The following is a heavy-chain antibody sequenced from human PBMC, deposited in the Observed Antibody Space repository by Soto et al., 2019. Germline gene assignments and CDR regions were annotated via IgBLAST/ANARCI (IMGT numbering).Heavy chain of an antibody. D-gene: IGHD3-3*01. J-gene: IGHJ5*02. CDR3: ARSGPVLRFLEWLLYTNNWFDP. CDR2: INPSGGST. Sequence: ASVKVSCKASGYTFTSYYMHWVRQAPGQGLEWMGIINPSGGSTSYAQKFQGRVTMTRDTSTSTVYMELSSLRSEDTAVYYCARSGPVLRFLEWLLYTNNWFDPWGQGTLVTVS. CDR1: GYTFTSYY. V-gene: IGHV1-46*01.